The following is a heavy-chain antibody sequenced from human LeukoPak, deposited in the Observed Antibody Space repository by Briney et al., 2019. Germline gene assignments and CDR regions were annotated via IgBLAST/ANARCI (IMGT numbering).Heavy chain of an antibody. Sequence: PGGSLRLSCAASEFTFSRYGMHWVRQAPGKGLEWVAFIRYDGSNKYYADSVKGRFTISRDNSRNIMNLQTDSLRPEDTALYYCARAMVRGVIPYWGQGTLVTVSS. D-gene: IGHD3-10*01. CDR3: ARAMVRGVIPY. CDR2: IRYDGSNK. CDR1: EFTFSRYG. J-gene: IGHJ4*02. V-gene: IGHV3-30*02.